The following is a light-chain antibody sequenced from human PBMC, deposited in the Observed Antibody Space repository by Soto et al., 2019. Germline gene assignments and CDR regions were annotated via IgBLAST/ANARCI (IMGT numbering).Light chain of an antibody. CDR1: SSNIGSNY. CDR3: AAWDDSLSAVV. CDR2: RNN. V-gene: IGLV1-47*01. J-gene: IGLJ2*01. Sequence: QSVLTQPPSASVTPGQRVTISCSGSSSNIGSNYVYWYQQLPGTAPKLLIYRNNQRPSGVPDRLSGSKSGTSASLAISGLRSEDEADYYCAAWDDSLSAVVFGGGTKVTVL.